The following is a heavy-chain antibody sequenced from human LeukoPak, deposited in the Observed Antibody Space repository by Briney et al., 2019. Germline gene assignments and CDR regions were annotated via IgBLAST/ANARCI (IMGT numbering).Heavy chain of an antibody. D-gene: IGHD3-10*01. CDR2: INSGGSTI. Sequence: GGSLRLSCAASGFTFSSYEMNWVRQAPGKGLEWVSYINSGGSTIYYADSVKGRFTISRDSAKKSLYLQMNSLRAEDTAVYYCATSRRGFGGLWGYWGQGTLVTVSS. V-gene: IGHV3-48*03. CDR1: GFTFSSYE. J-gene: IGHJ4*02. CDR3: ATSRRGFGGLWGY.